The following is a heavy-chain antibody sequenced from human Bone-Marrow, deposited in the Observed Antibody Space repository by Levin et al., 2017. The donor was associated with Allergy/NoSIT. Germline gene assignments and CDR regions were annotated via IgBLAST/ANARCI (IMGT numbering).Heavy chain of an antibody. CDR3: AKGAGWVAGAVALV. Sequence: GGSLRLSCAASGFTFTSYAMNWVRQAPGKGLEWVSAISGSGGSTYYADSVKGRFTISRDNSKNTLYLQMNSLRAEDAAVYYCAKGAGWVAGAVALVWGQGTLVTVSS. V-gene: IGHV3-23*01. CDR1: GFTFTSYA. J-gene: IGHJ4*02. D-gene: IGHD6-19*01. CDR2: ISGSGGST.